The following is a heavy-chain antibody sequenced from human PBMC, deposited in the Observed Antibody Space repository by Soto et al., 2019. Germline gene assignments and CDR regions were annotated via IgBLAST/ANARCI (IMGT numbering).Heavy chain of an antibody. V-gene: IGHV1-2*02. CDR3: APHYPDSSGYFDH. D-gene: IGHD3-22*01. J-gene: IGHJ4*02. CDR2: INPNSGAT. Sequence: ASVKGSCKASGYMFTGNYMHWVRQAPGQGLEYMGWINPNSGATNYAQKFQGRVTMTWDTSISTAYVELSRLRSDDTAVYYCAPHYPDSSGYFDHWGQGTLVTVSS. CDR1: GYMFTGNY.